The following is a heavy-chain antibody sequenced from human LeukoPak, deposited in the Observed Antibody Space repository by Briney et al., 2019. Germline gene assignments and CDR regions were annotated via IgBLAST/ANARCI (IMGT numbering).Heavy chain of an antibody. V-gene: IGHV3-48*03. D-gene: IGHD3-22*01. CDR3: ARSSGSYRPFDS. CDR1: GFIFSNFE. J-gene: IGHJ5*01. CDR2: ISHTGDI. Sequence: PGGSLRLSCAASGFIFSNFEMNWVRQAPGKGLEWVSHISHTGDIKYADSVKGRFTISRDNSKNSQYLQMTSLRAEDTAVYYCARSSGSYRPFDSWGQGILGTVSS.